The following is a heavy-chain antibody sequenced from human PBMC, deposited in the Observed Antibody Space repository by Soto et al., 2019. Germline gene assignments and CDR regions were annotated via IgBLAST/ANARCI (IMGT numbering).Heavy chain of an antibody. D-gene: IGHD3-3*01. CDR3: ARDAYDFWSGYSYYYGMDV. CDR1: GDSVSSNSAA. J-gene: IGHJ6*02. CDR2: TYYRSKWYN. Sequence: SQTLSLTCDISGDSVSSNSAAWNWIRQSPSRGLEWLGRTYYRSKWYNDYAVFVKSRITIKPDTSKNQLSLQLNSVTPEDTAVYYCARDAYDFWSGYSYYYGMDVWGQGTTVTV. V-gene: IGHV6-1*01.